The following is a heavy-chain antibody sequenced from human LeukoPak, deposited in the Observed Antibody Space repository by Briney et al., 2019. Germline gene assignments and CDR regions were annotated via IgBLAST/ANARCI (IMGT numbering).Heavy chain of an antibody. CDR3: ARDLELERNRWNYFES. CDR2: MHYSGDT. D-gene: IGHD1-1*01. CDR1: GGSISSFF. J-gene: IGHJ4*02. Sequence: PSETLSLTCTVSGGSISSFFWSWIRQPPVKGLEWIGSMHYSGDTKYNPSLKSRVSLSIDTSKQQFSLRLSSVTAADTAVYYCARDLELERNRWNYFESWGQGTLVSVSS. V-gene: IGHV4-59*01.